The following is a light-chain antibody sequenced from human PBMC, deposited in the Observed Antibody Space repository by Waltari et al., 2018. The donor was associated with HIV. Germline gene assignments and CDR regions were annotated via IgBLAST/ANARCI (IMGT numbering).Light chain of an antibody. Sequence: SYELTQPPSVSVSPGQTARITCSGAAFPHQYASWYQQKPGQAPVLMIYKDSQRPSGIPERFSGSTSGTTVTLTISGVQAEDEADYYCQSADISDYYLVLFGGGTKLTVL. CDR3: QSADISDYYLVL. J-gene: IGLJ3*02. CDR2: KDS. V-gene: IGLV3-25*03. CDR1: AFPHQY.